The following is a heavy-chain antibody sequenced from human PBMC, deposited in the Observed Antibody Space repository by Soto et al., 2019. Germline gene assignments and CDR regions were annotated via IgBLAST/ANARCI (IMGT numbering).Heavy chain of an antibody. Sequence: EVQLLESGGGLVQPGGSLRLSCAASEFTFSSYAMNWVRQAPGKGLEWVSAISGSGGSTYYADSVKGRFTISRDNYKNSLYLQMNSLRAEDSAVYYCAVDLSGVDAYSMTPHPYPYWGQGTLVTVSS. CDR1: EFTFSSYA. D-gene: IGHD4-4*01. J-gene: IGHJ4*02. CDR2: ISGSGGST. CDR3: AVDLSGVDAYSMTPHPYPY. V-gene: IGHV3-23*01.